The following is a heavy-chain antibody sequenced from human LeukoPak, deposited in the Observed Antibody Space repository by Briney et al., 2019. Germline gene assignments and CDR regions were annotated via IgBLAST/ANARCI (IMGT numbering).Heavy chain of an antibody. CDR2: INHSGSI. V-gene: IGHV4-34*01. Sequence: PSETLSLTCRVYGGSLSGYYWTWIRQPPGKGLEWIGEINHSGSINYNPSLKSRAIMSVDTSKNQFSLNVRSVTAADTAVYYCGKFRYGYMGLDSWGQGTLVTVSS. CDR3: GKFRYGYMGLDS. D-gene: IGHD5-24*01. J-gene: IGHJ4*02. CDR1: GGSLSGYY.